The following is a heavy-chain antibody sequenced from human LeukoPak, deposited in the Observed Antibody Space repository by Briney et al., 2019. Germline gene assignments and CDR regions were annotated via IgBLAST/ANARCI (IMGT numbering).Heavy chain of an antibody. CDR1: GGSISSYY. Sequence: KTSETLSLTCTVSGGSISSYYWSWIRQPPGKGLEWIGYIYYSGSTNYNPSLKSRVTMSVDTSKNQFSLKLSSVTAADTAVYYCACGGIAVAGWGWFDPWGQGTLVTVSS. J-gene: IGHJ5*02. CDR3: ACGGIAVAGWGWFDP. CDR2: IYYSGST. V-gene: IGHV4-59*12. D-gene: IGHD6-19*01.